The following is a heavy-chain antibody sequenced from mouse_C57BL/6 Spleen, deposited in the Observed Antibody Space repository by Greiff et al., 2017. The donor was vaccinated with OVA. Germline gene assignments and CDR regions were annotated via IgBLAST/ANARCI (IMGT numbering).Heavy chain of an antibody. V-gene: IGHV1-50*01. Sequence: QVQLQQSGAELVKPGASVKLSCKASGYTFNSYWMQWVKQRPGKGLEWIGEIDPADGYTNYHKKFKDEPTYTVDTTSTTAYIQLTSLTSQNSAVYYYGAYYSNYREAMDYWGQGTSVTVSS. D-gene: IGHD2-5*01. CDR2: IDPADGYT. CDR3: GAYYSNYREAMDY. CDR1: GYTFNSYW. J-gene: IGHJ4*01.